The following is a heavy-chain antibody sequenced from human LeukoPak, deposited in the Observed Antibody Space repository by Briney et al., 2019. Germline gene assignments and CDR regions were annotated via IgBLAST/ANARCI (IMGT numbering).Heavy chain of an antibody. V-gene: IGHV3-48*01. J-gene: IGHJ3*02. CDR1: GFTFSIYS. D-gene: IGHD2-15*01. Sequence: GGSLRLSCTASGFTFSIYSMNWVRQAPGKGLEWISYITSSSSTIYYADSVKGRFTISRDNARNSLYLQMNSLRAEDTAVYYCAREGYYARAFDIWGQGTMVTVSS. CDR3: AREGYYARAFDI. CDR2: ITSSSSTI.